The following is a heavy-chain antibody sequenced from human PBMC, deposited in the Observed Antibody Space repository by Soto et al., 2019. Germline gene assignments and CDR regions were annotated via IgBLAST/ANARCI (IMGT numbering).Heavy chain of an antibody. Sequence: PSETLSLTCPVSGGSIPSYNWNWPRQPPGKALEWIGYVYNSGSTNYNPSLKSRVTISVDTSKNQFSLKVNSVTAADTAVYYCARRAVVAVTGSLDNWLDPWGQGILVTVS. V-gene: IGHV4-59*01. D-gene: IGHD2-21*01. CDR2: VYNSGST. CDR3: ARRAVVAVTGSLDNWLDP. CDR1: GGSIPSYN. J-gene: IGHJ5*02.